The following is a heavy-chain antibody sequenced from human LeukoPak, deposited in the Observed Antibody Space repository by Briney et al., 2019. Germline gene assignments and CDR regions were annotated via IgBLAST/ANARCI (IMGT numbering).Heavy chain of an antibody. J-gene: IGHJ4*02. CDR3: AMSNYAVTPFDY. V-gene: IGHV1-46*03. CDR1: GYTFTSYY. CDR2: INPSGGST. D-gene: IGHD4-11*01. Sequence: ASVNVSCKASGYTFTSYYMHWVRQAPGQGLEWMGIINPSGGSTSYAQKFQGRVTMTRDTSTSTVYMELSSLRSEDTAVYYCAMSNYAVTPFDYWGQGTLVTVSS.